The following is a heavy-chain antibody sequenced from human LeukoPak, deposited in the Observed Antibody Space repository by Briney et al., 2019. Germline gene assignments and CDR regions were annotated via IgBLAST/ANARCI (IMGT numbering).Heavy chain of an antibody. CDR2: ISDSGDST. CDR3: ARLGIAAAGTGGENWFDP. Sequence: GGSLRLSCAASGFTFSNFGISWVRQAPGKGLEWVSAISDSGDSTYYADSVKGRFTVSRDNSKNTLYLQMNSLRAEDTAVYYCARLGIAAAGTGGENWFDPWGQGTLVTVSS. V-gene: IGHV3-23*01. J-gene: IGHJ5*02. D-gene: IGHD6-13*01. CDR1: GFTFSNFG.